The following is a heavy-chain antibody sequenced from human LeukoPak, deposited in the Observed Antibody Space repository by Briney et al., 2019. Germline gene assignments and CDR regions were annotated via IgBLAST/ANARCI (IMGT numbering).Heavy chain of an antibody. D-gene: IGHD3/OR15-3a*01. J-gene: IGHJ2*01. CDR2: ISYTETS. CDR3: ARLEKVDFMTYHYFPF. Sequence: KSSETLSLTCTVSGVSITSDYWSWIRQPPGEGLEFLAYISYTETSNYNPPLKSRATISIDTSKNQFSLILNSVTAADTAIYYCARLEKVDFMTYHYFPFWGRGTLVTVSS. V-gene: IGHV4-59*01. CDR1: GVSITSDY.